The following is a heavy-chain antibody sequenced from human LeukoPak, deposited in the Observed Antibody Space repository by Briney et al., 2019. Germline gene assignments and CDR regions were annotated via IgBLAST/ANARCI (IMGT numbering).Heavy chain of an antibody. CDR2: IYTSGST. Sequence: SETLSLTCTVSGGSISSYYWSWIRQPAGKGLEWIGRIYTSGSTNYNPSLKGRVTMSVDTSKNQFSLKLSSVTAADTAVYYCARDHLPAGYCSSTSCYFVYWGQGTLVTVSS. J-gene: IGHJ4*02. V-gene: IGHV4-4*07. CDR3: ARDHLPAGYCSSTSCYFVY. D-gene: IGHD2-2*01. CDR1: GGSISSYY.